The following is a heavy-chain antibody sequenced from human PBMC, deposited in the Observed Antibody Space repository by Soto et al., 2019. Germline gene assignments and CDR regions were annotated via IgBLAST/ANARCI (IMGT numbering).Heavy chain of an antibody. CDR2: IYYSGST. J-gene: IGHJ4*02. CDR3: ARHGYNYGGGYFDY. Sequence: SETLSLTCTVSGGSISSSSYYWGWIRQSPGKGLEWIGSIYYSGSTYYNPSLKSRVTISVDTSKNQFSLKLSSVTAADTAVYYCARHGYNYGGGYFDYWGQGTLVTVSS. CDR1: GGSISSSSYY. V-gene: IGHV4-39*01. D-gene: IGHD5-18*01.